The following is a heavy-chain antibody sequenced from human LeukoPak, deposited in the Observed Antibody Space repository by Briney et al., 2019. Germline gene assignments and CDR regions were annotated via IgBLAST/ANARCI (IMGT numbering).Heavy chain of an antibody. Sequence: GGSLRLSCAASGFSLSSFTMTWVRQAPGKGLEWVSSISSNNRYLYHADSVRGRFTTSRDNAKNSLFLQMNSLRAEDTAVYYCVREETESFDYWGQGTLVTVSS. V-gene: IGHV3-21*01. D-gene: IGHD5-24*01. CDR1: GFSLSSFT. J-gene: IGHJ4*02. CDR3: VREETESFDY. CDR2: ISSNNRYL.